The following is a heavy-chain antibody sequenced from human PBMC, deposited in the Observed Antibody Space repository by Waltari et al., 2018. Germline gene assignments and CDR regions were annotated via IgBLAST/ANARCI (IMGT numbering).Heavy chain of an antibody. CDR3: ARLRYCSSSTSCYGGGASYWYFDL. D-gene: IGHD2-2*01. CDR1: GGSISSGGYY. CDR2: IYYRVST. V-gene: IGHV4-31*03. Sequence: QVQLQESGPGLVKPSQTLSLTCTVSGGSISSGGYYWSWIRQHPGKGLEWIGYIYYRVSTYYNPSLKSRVTISVDTSKNQFALKLSLVTAADTAVDYCARLRYCSSSTSCYGGGASYWYFDLWGRGTLVTVSS. J-gene: IGHJ2*01.